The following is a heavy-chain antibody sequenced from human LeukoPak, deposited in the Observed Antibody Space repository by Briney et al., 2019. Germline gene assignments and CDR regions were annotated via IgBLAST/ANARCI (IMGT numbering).Heavy chain of an antibody. CDR1: GGSISSYY. CDR3: ARIIRVATTTPGGRGYFDY. CDR2: IYYSGST. J-gene: IGHJ4*02. V-gene: IGHV4-59*01. Sequence: SETLSLTCTVSGGSISSYYWSWIRQPPGKGLEWIGYIYYSGSTNYNPSLKSRVTISVDTSKNQFSLKLSSVTAADTAVYYCARIIRVATTTPGGRGYFDYWGQGTLVTVSS. D-gene: IGHD5-24*01.